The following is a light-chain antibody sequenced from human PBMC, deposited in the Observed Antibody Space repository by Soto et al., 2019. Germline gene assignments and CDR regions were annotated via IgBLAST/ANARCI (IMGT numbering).Light chain of an antibody. CDR3: QSYDRSLTVLYV. CDR1: SSNIGAGYD. CDR2: GDS. J-gene: IGLJ1*01. Sequence: QSALTQPPSVSGAPGQWVTISCTGTSSNIGAGYDVHWYQQLPGTAPKLLIYGDSLRPSGVPERFSGSKSGTSASLAIAGLQPEDAGDYYCQSYDRSLTVLYVFGTGTKVTV. V-gene: IGLV1-40*01.